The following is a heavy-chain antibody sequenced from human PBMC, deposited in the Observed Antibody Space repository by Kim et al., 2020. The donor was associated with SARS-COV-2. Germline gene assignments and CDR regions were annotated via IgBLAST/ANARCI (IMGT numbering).Heavy chain of an antibody. D-gene: IGHD2-2*01. CDR3: ARDIVVVPAAHQDAFDI. J-gene: IGHJ3*02. Sequence: SQTLSLTCAISGDSVSSNSAAWNWIRQSPSRGLEWLGRTYYRSKWYNDYAVSVKSRITINPDTSKNQFSLQLNSVTPEDTAVYYCARDIVVVPAAHQDAFDIWGQGTMVTVSS. CDR2: TYYRSKWYN. CDR1: GDSVSSNSAA. V-gene: IGHV6-1*01.